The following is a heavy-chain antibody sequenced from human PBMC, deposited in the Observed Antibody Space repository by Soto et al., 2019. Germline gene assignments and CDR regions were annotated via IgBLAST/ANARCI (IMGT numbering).Heavy chain of an antibody. J-gene: IGHJ5*02. CDR1: GGSVSSGGYY. CDR2: MFHSGTK. V-gene: IGHV4-39*01. Sequence: QVQLRESGPRLVKPSETLSLTCSVSGGSVSSGGYYWGWIRQTPGKGLEWIASMFHSGTKYYNPSLKRRVTISVDTPRNELSLKLSSSTAADTAVYYCARRVERAAATNWFDPWGQGILVIVSS. D-gene: IGHD6-13*01. CDR3: ARRVERAAATNWFDP.